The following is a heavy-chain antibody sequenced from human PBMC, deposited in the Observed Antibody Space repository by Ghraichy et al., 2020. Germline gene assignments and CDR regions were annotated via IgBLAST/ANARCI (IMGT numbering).Heavy chain of an antibody. CDR3: ARDRTWIQPDYYYYYGMDV. V-gene: IGHV1-2*04. CDR2: INPNSGGT. Sequence: ASVKVSCKASGYTFTGSYMHWVRQAPGQGLEWMGWINPNSGGTNYAQKFQGWVTMTRDTSISTAYMELSRLRSDDTAVYYCARDRTWIQPDYYYYYGMDVWGQGTTVTVSS. D-gene: IGHD5-18*01. CDR1: GYTFTGSY. J-gene: IGHJ6*02.